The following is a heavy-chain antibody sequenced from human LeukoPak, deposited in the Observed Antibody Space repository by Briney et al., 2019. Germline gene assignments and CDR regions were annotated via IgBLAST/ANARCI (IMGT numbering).Heavy chain of an antibody. V-gene: IGHV3-11*01. D-gene: IGHD3-9*01. CDR1: GFTFSDYY. CDR3: ARNGYYDILTGYSGDAYDV. CDR2: ISSSGSTI. Sequence: GGSLRLSCAASGFTFSDYYMSWIRQAPGKGLEWVSYISSSGSTIYYADSVKGRFTISRDNAKNSLYLQMNSPRAEDTAVYYCARNGYYDILTGYSGDAYDVWGQGTMVIVSS. J-gene: IGHJ3*01.